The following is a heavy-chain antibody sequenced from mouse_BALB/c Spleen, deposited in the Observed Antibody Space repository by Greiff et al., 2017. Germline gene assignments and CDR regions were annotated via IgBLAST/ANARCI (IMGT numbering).Heavy chain of an antibody. V-gene: IGHV5-6*01. CDR1: GFTFSSYG. D-gene: IGHD1-1*01. CDR3: ARQKDYGSSYGYFDV. Sequence: EVKVVESGGDLVKPGGSLKLSCAASGFTFSSYGMSWVRQTPDKRLEWVATISSGGSYTYYPDSVKGRFTISRDNAKNTLYLQMSSLKSEDTAMYYCARQKDYGSSYGYFDVWGAGTTVTVSS. J-gene: IGHJ1*01. CDR2: ISSGGSYT.